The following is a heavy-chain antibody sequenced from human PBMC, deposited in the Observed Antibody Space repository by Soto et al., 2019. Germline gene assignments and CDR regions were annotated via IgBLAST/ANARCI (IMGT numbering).Heavy chain of an antibody. J-gene: IGHJ4*02. CDR2: IWYDGSNK. V-gene: IGHV3-33*01. Sequence: PGGSLRLSCAASGFTFSSYGMHWVRQAPGKGLEWVAVIWYDGSNKYYADSVKGRFTISRDNSKNTLYLQMNSLRAEDTAVYYCARETPIAVADLDYWGQGTLVTVSS. CDR1: GFTFSSYG. D-gene: IGHD6-19*01. CDR3: ARETPIAVADLDY.